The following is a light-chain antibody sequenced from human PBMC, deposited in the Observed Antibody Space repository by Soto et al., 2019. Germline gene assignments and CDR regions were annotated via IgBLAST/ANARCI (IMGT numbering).Light chain of an antibody. CDR1: SSDVGGYNY. CDR2: DVS. V-gene: IGLV2-14*01. J-gene: IGLJ1*01. Sequence: QSALTQPASVSGSPGQSFTISCTGTSSDVGGYNYVSWYQQHPGKAPKLMIYDVSNRPSGVSNRFSGSKSGNTASLTISGLQAEDEADYSCSSYTSSSTLNVFGTGTKLTVL. CDR3: SSYTSSSTLNV.